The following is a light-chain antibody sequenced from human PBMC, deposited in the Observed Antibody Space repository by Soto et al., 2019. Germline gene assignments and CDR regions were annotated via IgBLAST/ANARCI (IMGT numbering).Light chain of an antibody. J-gene: IGLJ1*01. Sequence: QSALTQPASVSGSPGQSITISCTGTSSDIGGYNYVSWYQQHPGKAPKLMIYGVTNRPSGVSNRFSGSKSGNTASLTISGLQAEDEADYYCSSHTITSTPYVFGTGTKVTVL. CDR1: SSDIGGYNY. V-gene: IGLV2-14*01. CDR3: SSHTITSTPYV. CDR2: GVT.